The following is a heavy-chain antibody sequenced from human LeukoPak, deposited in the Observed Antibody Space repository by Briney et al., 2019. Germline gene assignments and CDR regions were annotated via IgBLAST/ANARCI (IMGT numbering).Heavy chain of an antibody. CDR3: GRDPNGDYVGAFEF. CDR2: IWGSGADT. Sequence: GGSLRLSCAASGFIFSQYALVWVRQAPGKGLEWVSGIWGSGADTRYADAVKGRFTISRDNSKNTLYLQMNSLGADDTAVDYCGRDPNGDYVGAFEFWGQGTMVTVSS. CDR1: GFIFSQYA. D-gene: IGHD4-17*01. V-gene: IGHV3-23*01. J-gene: IGHJ3*01.